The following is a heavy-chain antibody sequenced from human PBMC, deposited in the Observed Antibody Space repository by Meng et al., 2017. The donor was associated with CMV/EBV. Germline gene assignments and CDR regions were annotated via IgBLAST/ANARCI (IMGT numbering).Heavy chain of an antibody. CDR1: GGTFSSYA. V-gene: IGHV1-69*10. CDR3: ARGRWGYGSGSYYNNYHYYGMDV. Sequence: SVKVSCKASGGTFSSYAISWVRQAPGQGLEWMGGIIPILGIANYAQKFQGRVTITADKSTSTAYMELSSLRSEDTAVYYCARGRWGYGSGSYYNNYHYYGMDVWGQGTTVTVSS. J-gene: IGHJ6*02. D-gene: IGHD3-10*01. CDR2: IIPILGIA.